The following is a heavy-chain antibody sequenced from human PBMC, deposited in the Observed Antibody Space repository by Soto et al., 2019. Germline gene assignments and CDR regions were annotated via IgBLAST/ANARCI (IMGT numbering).Heavy chain of an antibody. CDR2: IYYSGST. J-gene: IGHJ5*02. Sequence: SKTLSLTCTVSGGSISSSSYYWGWIRQPPGKGLEWIGSIYYSGSTYYNPSLKSRVTISVDTSKNQFSLKLSSVTAADTAVYYCARPIRGRGYCSGGSCPNNWFDPWGQGTLVTVSS. D-gene: IGHD2-15*01. CDR1: GGSISSSSYY. V-gene: IGHV4-39*01. CDR3: ARPIRGRGYCSGGSCPNNWFDP.